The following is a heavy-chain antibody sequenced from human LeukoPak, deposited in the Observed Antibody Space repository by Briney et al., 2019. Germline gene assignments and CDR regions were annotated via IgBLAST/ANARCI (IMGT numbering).Heavy chain of an antibody. CDR2: IVVGSGNT. J-gene: IGHJ4*02. Sequence: SVKVSCKAPGFTFSSSVMHWVRQARGQGLEWIGWIVVGSGNTNYAQKFLERVTMTRDMSTRTAYMELSSLSFEDTAVYYCAAELSVGKTYFDSWGQGTLVTVSS. CDR1: GFTFSSSV. V-gene: IGHV1-58*02. CDR3: AAELSVGKTYFDS. D-gene: IGHD1-26*01.